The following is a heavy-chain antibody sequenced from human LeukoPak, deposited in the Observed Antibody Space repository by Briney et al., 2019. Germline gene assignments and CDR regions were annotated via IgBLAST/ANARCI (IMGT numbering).Heavy chain of an antibody. D-gene: IGHD2-2*01. CDR2: IYPRDSDT. V-gene: IGHV5-51*01. Sequence: GESLKISCKGSGYEFTNYWIAWVRQMPGQGLEWLGIIYPRDSDTRYSPSFQGQVSISVDTSIDTAYLQWSSLKASDTAMYYCARQAGYCSSTSCQHFDYWGQGTLVTVSS. J-gene: IGHJ4*02. CDR3: ARQAGYCSSTSCQHFDY. CDR1: GYEFTNYW.